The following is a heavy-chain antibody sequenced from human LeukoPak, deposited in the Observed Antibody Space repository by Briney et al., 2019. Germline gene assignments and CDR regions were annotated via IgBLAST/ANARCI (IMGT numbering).Heavy chain of an antibody. J-gene: IGHJ4*02. CDR1: GGSISSSNW. Sequence: NPSETLSLTCAVSGGSISSSNWWSWVRQPPGKGLEWIGEIYHSGSTNYNPSLKSRVTISVDKSKNQFSLKLSSVTAADTAVYYCAREVVVPAAMLCYFDCWGQGSLVTVSS. CDR3: AREVVVPAAMLCYFDC. CDR2: IYHSGST. V-gene: IGHV4-4*02. D-gene: IGHD2-2*01.